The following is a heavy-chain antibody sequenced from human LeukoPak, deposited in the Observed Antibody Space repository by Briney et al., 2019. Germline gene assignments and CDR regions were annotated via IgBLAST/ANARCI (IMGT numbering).Heavy chain of an antibody. V-gene: IGHV4-39*01. Sequence: ASETLSLTCTVSGGSISSSNYYWGWIRQPPGKGLEWIGSIYYSGITYSNPSLKSRVTISVETSNNQFSLKLSSVTAADTAMYYCARLLIYCSSTSCHFDYWGQGTLVTVSS. CDR2: IYYSGIT. CDR3: ARLLIYCSSTSCHFDY. D-gene: IGHD2-2*01. CDR1: GGSISSSNYY. J-gene: IGHJ4*02.